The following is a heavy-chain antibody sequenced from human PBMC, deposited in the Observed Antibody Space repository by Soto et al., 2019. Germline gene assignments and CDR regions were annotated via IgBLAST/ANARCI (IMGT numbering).Heavy chain of an antibody. CDR3: ARIEMASIK. CDR2: IYYTGST. V-gene: IGHV4-31*03. D-gene: IGHD5-12*01. J-gene: IGHJ4*02. CDR1: GASIRSGGFY. Sequence: SETLSLTCSVSGASIRSGGFYWSWLRQSPGKGLEWIGHIYYTGSTFVSPSLKGRLTISLDTSKNQFSLDLSSVTAADTAMYYCARIEMASIKWGRGTLVTVSS.